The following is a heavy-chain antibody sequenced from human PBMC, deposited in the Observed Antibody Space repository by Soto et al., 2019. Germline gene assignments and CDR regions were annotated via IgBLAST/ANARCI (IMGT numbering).Heavy chain of an antibody. J-gene: IGHJ4*02. Sequence: QVQLQESGPGQVKSSQTLSLTCTVSGVSMSSGGYYWSWIRQHPGKGLEWLGYIYYSRSTYYNPSLKSRVIISVATSKNKFSLKLSSVTAADTAVYYCASSFYGAGSYCLDYWGQGTLVTVSS. CDR2: IYYSRST. CDR3: ASSFYGAGSYCLDY. CDR1: GVSMSSGGYY. D-gene: IGHD3-10*01. V-gene: IGHV4-31*03.